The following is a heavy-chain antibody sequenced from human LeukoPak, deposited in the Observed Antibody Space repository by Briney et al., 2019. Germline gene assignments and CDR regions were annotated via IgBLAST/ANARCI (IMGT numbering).Heavy chain of an antibody. CDR1: GFTFSDYA. V-gene: IGHV3-23*01. J-gene: IGHJ4*02. CDR3: AKDQALLLRFGEPGPKPYFDY. Sequence: GGSLRLSCAASGFTFSDYAMSWVRQAPGKGLEWVSGISGSGGSTFYADSVKGRFTISRDNTKNTLFLQMNSLRAEDTAVYYCAKDQALLLRFGEPGPKPYFDYWGQGALVTVSS. D-gene: IGHD3-10*01. CDR2: ISGSGGST.